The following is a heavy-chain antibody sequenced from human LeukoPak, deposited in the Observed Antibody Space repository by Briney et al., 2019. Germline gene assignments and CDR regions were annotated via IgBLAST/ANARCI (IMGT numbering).Heavy chain of an antibody. CDR1: GYTFTGYY. V-gene: IGHV1-2*02. D-gene: IGHD7-27*01. Sequence: GSVKVSSKASGYTFTGYYMHWVRQAPGQGLEWMGWINPNSGGTNYAQKFQGRVTMTRDTSISTAYMELSRLRSDDTAVYYCARAAGAWYYFDYWGQGTLVTVSS. CDR3: ARAAGAWYYFDY. J-gene: IGHJ4*02. CDR2: INPNSGGT.